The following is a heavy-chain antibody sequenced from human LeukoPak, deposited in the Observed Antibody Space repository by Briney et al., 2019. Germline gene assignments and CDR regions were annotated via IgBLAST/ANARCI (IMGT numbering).Heavy chain of an antibody. D-gene: IGHD3-9*01. CDR3: AKDQATTLTGAQDY. Sequence: SETLSLTCAVSGGSISSGGYSWSWIRQPPGKGLEWIGYIYHSGSTYYNPSLKSRVTISVDRSKNQFSLKLSSVTAADTAVYYCAKDQATTLTGAQDYWGQGTLVTVSS. J-gene: IGHJ4*02. CDR1: GGSISSGGYS. CDR2: IYHSGST. V-gene: IGHV4-30-2*01.